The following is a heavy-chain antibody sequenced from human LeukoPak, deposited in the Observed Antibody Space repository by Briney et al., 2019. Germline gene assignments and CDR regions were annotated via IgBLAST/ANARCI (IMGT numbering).Heavy chain of an antibody. J-gene: IGHJ6*03. V-gene: IGHV1-2*02. CDR1: GYTFTGYY. D-gene: IGHD6-13*01. CDR3: ARGSSSWFYYYYMDV. CDR2: INPSSGGT. Sequence: ASVKVSCKASGYTFTGYYMHWVRQAPGQGLEWMGSINPSSGGTNYAQKFQGRVTMTRDTSISTAYMELRSLRSDDTAVYYCARGSSSWFYYYYMDVWGKGTTVTVSS.